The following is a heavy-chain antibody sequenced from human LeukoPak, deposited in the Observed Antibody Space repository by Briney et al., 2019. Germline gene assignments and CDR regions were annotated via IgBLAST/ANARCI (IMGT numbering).Heavy chain of an antibody. J-gene: IGHJ4*02. Sequence: AGSLRLSCAASGFTFSSYEMNWVRQAPGKGLEWVSYISSSGSTIYYADSVKGRFTISRDNAKNSLYLQMNSLRAEDTAVYYCAAVVAATPYYWGQGNLVTVPS. CDR2: ISSSGSTI. CDR3: AAVVAATPYY. CDR1: GFTFSSYE. D-gene: IGHD2-15*01. V-gene: IGHV3-48*03.